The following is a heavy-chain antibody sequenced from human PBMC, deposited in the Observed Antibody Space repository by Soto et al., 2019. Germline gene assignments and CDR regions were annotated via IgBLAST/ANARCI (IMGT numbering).Heavy chain of an antibody. CDR2: IYTSGST. J-gene: IGHJ4*02. V-gene: IGHV4-4*07. Sequence: QVQLQESGPGLVKPSETLSLTCTVSGGSISSYYWTWIRPPAGKGLEWIGRIYTSGSTNYNPSLKSRVTMSVDTSKTQFSLKLSSVTAADTAIYYCARDSSGYYYLFDYWGQGTLVTVSS. CDR1: GGSISSYY. CDR3: ARDSSGYYYLFDY. D-gene: IGHD3-22*01.